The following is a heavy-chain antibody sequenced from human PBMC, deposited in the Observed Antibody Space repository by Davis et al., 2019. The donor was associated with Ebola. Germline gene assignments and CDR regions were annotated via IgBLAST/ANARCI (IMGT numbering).Heavy chain of an antibody. CDR1: GFTFSDYY. CDR3: ARVPIAARFNYYYGMDV. D-gene: IGHD6-6*01. CDR2: ISSSGSTI. V-gene: IGHV3-11*01. J-gene: IGHJ6*04. Sequence: PGGSLRLSCAASGFTFSDYYMSWIRQAPGKGLEWVSYISSSGSTIYYADSVKGRFTISRDNAKNSLYLQMNSLRAEDTAVYYCARVPIAARFNYYYGMDVWGNGTTVTVSS.